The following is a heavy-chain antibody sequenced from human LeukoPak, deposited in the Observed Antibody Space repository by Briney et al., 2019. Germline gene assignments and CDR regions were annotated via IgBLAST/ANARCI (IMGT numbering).Heavy chain of an antibody. CDR2: ISYRGDTI. CDR1: GFTFSGSY. Sequence: GGSLRLSCAASGFTFSGSYMSWIRQAPGKGLEWVSYISYRGDTIYYTDSVKGRFTISRDNAKDSLYLQMDSLRADDTAVYYCARVVHYYGTLGYWGQGTLVTVSS. J-gene: IGHJ4*02. CDR3: ARVVHYYGTLGY. V-gene: IGHV3-11*01. D-gene: IGHD3-10*01.